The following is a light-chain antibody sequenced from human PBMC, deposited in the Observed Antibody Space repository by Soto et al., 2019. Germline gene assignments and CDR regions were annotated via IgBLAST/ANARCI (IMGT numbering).Light chain of an antibody. CDR3: QQYSGSPFT. CDR1: QSVYVN. CDR2: GAS. J-gene: IGKJ3*01. Sequence: EIVLTQSPGTLSLSPGEGATLSCRASQSVYVNLAWYQQKPGQSPRLLIYGASTRATDIPDRFSGSGSDTDFALTSSRLEPEEFAVYYCQQYSGSPFTFGPGTKVNIK. V-gene: IGKV3-20*01.